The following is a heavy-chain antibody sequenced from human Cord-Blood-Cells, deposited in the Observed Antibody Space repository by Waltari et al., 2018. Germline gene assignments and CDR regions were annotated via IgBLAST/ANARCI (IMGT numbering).Heavy chain of an antibody. CDR3: ARAIAARPIDY. Sequence: QVQLVQSGAEGKKPGASVKVSCKASGSTFTRYAILLVRQAPGQRLEWMGWINAGNGNTKYSQKFQGRVTITRDTSASTAYMELSSLRSEDTAVYYCARAIAARPIDYWGQGTLVTVSS. CDR1: GSTFTRYA. V-gene: IGHV1-3*01. J-gene: IGHJ4*02. D-gene: IGHD6-6*01. CDR2: INAGNGNT.